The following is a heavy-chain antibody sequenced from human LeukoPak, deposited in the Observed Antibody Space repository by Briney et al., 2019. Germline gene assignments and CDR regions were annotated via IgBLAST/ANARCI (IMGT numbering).Heavy chain of an antibody. CDR1: GGSISSSSYY. CDR3: ASRGGVVVPVPFQH. V-gene: IGHV4-39*01. J-gene: IGHJ1*01. CDR2: IYYSGST. Sequence: SETLSLTCTVSGGSISSSSYYWGWIRQPPGKGLEWIGSIYYSGSTYYNPSLKSRVTISVDTSKNQFSLKPSSVTAADTAVYYCASRGGVVVPVPFQHWGQGTLVTVSS. D-gene: IGHD2-2*01.